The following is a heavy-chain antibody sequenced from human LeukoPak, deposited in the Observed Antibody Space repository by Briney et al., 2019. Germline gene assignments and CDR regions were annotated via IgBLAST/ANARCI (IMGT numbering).Heavy chain of an antibody. J-gene: IGHJ4*02. CDR2: INSDGSWT. CDR3: VRVACSSMTSCATVDY. V-gene: IGHV3-74*01. Sequence: GSLRLSCAASGNYWMHWVRQAPGKGLVWVSHINSDGSWTSYADSVKGRFTISKDNAKNTVYLQMNSLRAEDTAVFYCVRVACSSMTSCATVDYWGQGTLVTVSS. CDR1: GNYW. D-gene: IGHD2-2*01.